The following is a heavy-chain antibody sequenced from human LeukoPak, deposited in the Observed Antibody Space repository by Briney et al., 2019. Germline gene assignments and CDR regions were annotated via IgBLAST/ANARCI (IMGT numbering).Heavy chain of an antibody. D-gene: IGHD6-6*01. CDR3: ASHAAQRVAFDI. J-gene: IGHJ3*02. Sequence: SVKVSCKASRGTFSSYAISWVRQAPGQGLEWMGGIIPIFGTANYAQKFQGRVTVTADKSTSTAYMELSSLRSEDTAVYYCASHAAQRVAFDIWGQGTMVTVSS. V-gene: IGHV1-69*06. CDR2: IIPIFGTA. CDR1: RGTFSSYA.